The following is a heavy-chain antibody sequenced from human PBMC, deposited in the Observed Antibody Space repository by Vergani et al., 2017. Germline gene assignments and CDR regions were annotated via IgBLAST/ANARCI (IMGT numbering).Heavy chain of an antibody. J-gene: IGHJ4*02. D-gene: IGHD3-22*01. V-gene: IGHV3-48*01. Sequence: EVQLVESGGGLVQPGGSLRLSCAASGFTFSSYSMNWVRQAPWKGLEWVSYISSSSSTIYYADSVKGRFTISRDNAKNSLYLQMNSLRAEDTAVYYCASRSGYSDYWGQGTLVTVSS. CDR3: ASRSGYSDY. CDR2: ISSSSSTI. CDR1: GFTFSSYS.